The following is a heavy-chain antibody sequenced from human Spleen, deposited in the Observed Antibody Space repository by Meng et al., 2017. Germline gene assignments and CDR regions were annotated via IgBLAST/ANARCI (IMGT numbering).Heavy chain of an antibody. D-gene: IGHD6-13*01. Sequence: VQLVQSVAVVKKPGASVTVSCKPSGYNFSDYYIHWVRRAPGQGLEWMGRIDPNNDHTQYAQNFQGRVTMTSDTSISTVYMELNGLRSDDTAVYYCARDEDISAAGKLFGDYWGQGTLVTVSS. J-gene: IGHJ4*02. CDR2: IDPNNDHT. CDR1: GYNFSDYY. CDR3: ARDEDISAAGKLFGDY. V-gene: IGHV1-2*06.